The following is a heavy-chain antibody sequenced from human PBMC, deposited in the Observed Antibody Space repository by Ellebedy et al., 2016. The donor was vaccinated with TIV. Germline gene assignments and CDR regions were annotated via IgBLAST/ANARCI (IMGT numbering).Heavy chain of an antibody. J-gene: IGHJ6*02. CDR2: IDSDGSST. CDR1: GFTFSSYW. V-gene: IGHV3-74*01. CDR3: ARVEVGRSGPSYGMDA. D-gene: IGHD6-19*01. Sequence: PGGSLRLSCVVSGFTFSSYWMHWVRQAPGKGLVWVSRIDSDGSSTTYVDSVKGRFTISRDNAKNTLYLQMNSLRAEDTAVYYCARVEVGRSGPSYGMDAWGQGTTVTVSS.